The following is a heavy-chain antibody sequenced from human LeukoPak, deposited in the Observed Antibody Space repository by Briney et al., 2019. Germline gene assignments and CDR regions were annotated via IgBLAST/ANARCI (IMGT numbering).Heavy chain of an antibody. CDR3: AKNIDFGVVTPFDY. CDR2: ISGGGGST. Sequence: PGGSLRLSCAASGFTFSSYAMNWVRQAPGKGLAWVSAISGGGGSTYYADSVKGRFTISRDNSEKTLYLQMNSLTAEDTAVYYCAKNIDFGVVTPFDYWGQGTLVTVSS. J-gene: IGHJ4*02. D-gene: IGHD3-3*01. V-gene: IGHV3-23*01. CDR1: GFTFSSYA.